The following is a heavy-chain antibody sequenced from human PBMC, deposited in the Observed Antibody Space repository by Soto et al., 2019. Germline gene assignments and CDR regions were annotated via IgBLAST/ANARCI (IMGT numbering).Heavy chain of an antibody. CDR3: ARDQAEYYFDY. CDR1: GYTFTSYY. CDR2: INPSGGST. Sequence: ASVKVSCKASGYTFTSYYMHWVRQAPGQGLEWMGIINPSGGSTSYAQKFQGRVTTTRDTSTSTVYMELSSLRSEDTAVYYCARDQAEYYFDYWGQGTLVTVSS. V-gene: IGHV1-46*01. J-gene: IGHJ4*02.